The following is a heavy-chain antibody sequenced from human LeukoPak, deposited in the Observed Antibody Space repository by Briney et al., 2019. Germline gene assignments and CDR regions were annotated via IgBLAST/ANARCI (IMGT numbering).Heavy chain of an antibody. CDR2: ISYDGSNK. V-gene: IGHV3-30-3*01. Sequence: GGSLRLSCAASGFTFSSYAMHWVRQAPGKGLEWVAVISYDGSNKYYADSVKGRFTISRDNSKNTLYLQMNSLRAEDTAVYYCARDMATTDYYYGMDVWGQGTTVTVSS. D-gene: IGHD5-24*01. CDR1: GFTFSSYA. CDR3: ARDMATTDYYYGMDV. J-gene: IGHJ6*02.